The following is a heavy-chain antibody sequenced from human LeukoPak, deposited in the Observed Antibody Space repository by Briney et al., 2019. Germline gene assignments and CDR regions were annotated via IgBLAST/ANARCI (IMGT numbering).Heavy chain of an antibody. D-gene: IGHD1-26*01. CDR3: AKEVDPVGATYFDY. Sequence: GGSLRLSCAASGFIVSSNYMSWVRQAPGKGLEWVSAISGSGGSTYYADSVKGRFTISRDNSKNTLYLQMNSLRAVDTAVYYCAKEVDPVGATYFDYWGQGTLVTVSS. CDR1: GFIVSSNY. J-gene: IGHJ4*02. V-gene: IGHV3-23*01. CDR2: ISGSGGST.